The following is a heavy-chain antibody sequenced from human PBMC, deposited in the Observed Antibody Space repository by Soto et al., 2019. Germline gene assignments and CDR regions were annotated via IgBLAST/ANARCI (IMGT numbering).Heavy chain of an antibody. J-gene: IGHJ4*02. Sequence: QVQLVQSGAEVKKPGSSVKVSCMASGGTFSTYGVSWVRQAPGQGLEWMGGIIPLLGTANYAQKFQGRVPIRADESTTTAYMEMRSLGSDDAAVYFCAREADRRWLHLFAYWGQGTLLTVSS. CDR1: GGTFSTYG. CDR2: IIPLLGTA. CDR3: AREADRRWLHLFAY. V-gene: IGHV1-69*01. D-gene: IGHD5-12*01.